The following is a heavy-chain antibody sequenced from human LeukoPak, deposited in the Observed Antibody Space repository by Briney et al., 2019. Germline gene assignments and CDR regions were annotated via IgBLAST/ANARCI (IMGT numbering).Heavy chain of an antibody. Sequence: PGGSLRLSCIASGFDFNNYNLNWLRQAQGKGLEWVASMSTTGKYIYYADSVKGRFTISRDNAKNSQFLQMDSMRVEDTAVYYCARVAMTSGGDRGYFYFYYMDVWGKGTMVTVSS. CDR1: GFDFNNYN. D-gene: IGHD3-10*01. CDR2: MSTTGKYI. CDR3: ARVAMTSGGDRGYFYFYYMDV. J-gene: IGHJ6*03. V-gene: IGHV3-21*01.